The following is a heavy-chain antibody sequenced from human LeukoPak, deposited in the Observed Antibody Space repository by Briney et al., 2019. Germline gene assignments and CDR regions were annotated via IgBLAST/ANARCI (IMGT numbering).Heavy chain of an antibody. J-gene: IGHJ3*02. CDR3: ARHERLAAADAFDI. CDR1: GFTFSSYS. D-gene: IGHD6-13*01. Sequence: PGGSLRLPCAASGFTFSSYSMNWVRQAPGKGLEWVSSISSSSSYIYYADSVKGRFTISRDNAKNSLYLQMNSLRAEDTAVYYCARHERLAAADAFDIWGQGAMVTVSS. V-gene: IGHV3-21*01. CDR2: ISSSSSYI.